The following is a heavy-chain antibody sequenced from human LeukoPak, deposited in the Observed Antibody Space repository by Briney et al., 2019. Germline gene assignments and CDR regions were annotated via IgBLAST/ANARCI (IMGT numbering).Heavy chain of an antibody. D-gene: IGHD2-2*01. CDR1: GDSIASTIYY. V-gene: IGHV4-39*07. CDR2: IYYSGST. Sequence: PSETLSLTCSVSGDSIASTIYYWGWIRQPPGKGLEWIGNIYYSGSTYYTPSLKSRVTISVDTSKNQFSLRLSSVTAADTAVYYCARGDCSSTNCLHYYYGMDVWGQGTTVTVSS. CDR3: ARGDCSSTNCLHYYYGMDV. J-gene: IGHJ6*02.